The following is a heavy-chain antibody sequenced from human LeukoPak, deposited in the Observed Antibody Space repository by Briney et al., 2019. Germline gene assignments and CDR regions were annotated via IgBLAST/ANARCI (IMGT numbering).Heavy chain of an antibody. J-gene: IGHJ6*03. V-gene: IGHV1-2*02. CDR3: ARDAKYYYYYMDV. CDR1: GYTLTELS. CDR2: INPNSGGT. Sequence: ASVKVSCKVSGYTLTELSMHWVRQAPGQGLEWMGWINPNSGGTNYAQKFQGRVTMTRDTSISTAYMELSRLRSDDTAVYYCARDAKYYYYYMDVWGKGTTVTVSS.